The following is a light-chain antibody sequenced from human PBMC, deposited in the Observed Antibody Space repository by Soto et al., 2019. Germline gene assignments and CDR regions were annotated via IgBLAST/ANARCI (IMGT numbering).Light chain of an antibody. CDR3: QHYNNWPPWT. J-gene: IGKJ1*01. V-gene: IGKV3-15*01. Sequence: EIVMTQSPSTLSVSPGGRATLSCRASQSVSSHLAWYQQKPGQAPRLLIYGASTRATGIPAMFSGSGSVTEFTLTISSRKSEDFAVYCCQHYNNWPPWTFCQGTKVEIK. CDR2: GAS. CDR1: QSVSSH.